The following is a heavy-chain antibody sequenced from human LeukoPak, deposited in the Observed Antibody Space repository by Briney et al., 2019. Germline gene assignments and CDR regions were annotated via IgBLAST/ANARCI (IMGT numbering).Heavy chain of an antibody. Sequence: PSETLSLTCAVYGGSFSGYYWSWIRQPPGKGLEWIGEINHSGSTNYNPSLKSRVTISVDTSKNQFSLKLSSVTAADTAVYYCARHGPLDAFDIWGQGTMVTVSS. CDR2: INHSGST. CDR1: GGSFSGYY. V-gene: IGHV4-34*01. J-gene: IGHJ3*02. CDR3: ARHGPLDAFDI.